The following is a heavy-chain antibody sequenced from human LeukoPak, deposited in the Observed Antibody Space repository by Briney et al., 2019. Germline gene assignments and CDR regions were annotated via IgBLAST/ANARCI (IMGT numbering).Heavy chain of an antibody. CDR1: GGSFSGYY. CDR3: REERRRTSGSYGMYDYYGMDV. V-gene: IGHV4-34*01. CDR2: INHSGST. D-gene: IGHD1-26*01. J-gene: IGHJ6*02. Sequence: SETLSLTCAVYGGSFSGYYWSWIRQPPGKGLEWIGEINHSGSTNYNPSLKSRVTMSIDTSKNHFSLKLISVTAADTAVYYCREERRRTSGSYGMYDYYGMDVWGQGTTVTVSS.